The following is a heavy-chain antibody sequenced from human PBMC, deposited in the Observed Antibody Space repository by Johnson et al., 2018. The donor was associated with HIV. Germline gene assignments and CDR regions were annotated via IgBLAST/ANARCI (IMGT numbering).Heavy chain of an antibody. CDR2: ISYDGSNK. CDR1: GFTFSSYA. CDR3: ASGRVVGNDAFDI. Sequence: QVQLVESGGGVVQPGRSLRLSCAASGFTFSSYAMHWVRQAPGKGLEWVAVISYDGSNKYYADSVKGRFTISRDNSKNTLYLQMNSLRAEDTAVYYCASGRVVGNDAFDIWGQGTMVTVSS. V-gene: IGHV3-30-3*01. J-gene: IGHJ3*02. D-gene: IGHD2-15*01.